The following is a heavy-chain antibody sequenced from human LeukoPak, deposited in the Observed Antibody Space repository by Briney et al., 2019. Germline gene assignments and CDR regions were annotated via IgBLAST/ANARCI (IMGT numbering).Heavy chain of an antibody. CDR1: GGSFSGYY. V-gene: IGHV4-34*01. J-gene: IGHJ4*02. Sequence: KPAETVSLTCAVYGGSFSGYYGRWIRQPPGKRREWIGEINHSGSTNYNPSLKSRVTISVHTSKKQFSLKLSSVTAADTAVYYCARVRKLRTRGVMDPLDYWGQGTLVTVSS. D-gene: IGHD3-10*01. CDR3: ARVRKLRTRGVMDPLDY. CDR2: INHSGST.